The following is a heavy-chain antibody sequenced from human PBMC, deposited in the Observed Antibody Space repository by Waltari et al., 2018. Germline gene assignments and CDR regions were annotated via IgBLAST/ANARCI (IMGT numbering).Heavy chain of an antibody. CDR2: IIGGSGDT. CDR1: GYTFTTST. J-gene: IGHJ4*02. Sequence: QVQLVQSGAEVKKPGASVKVSCKASGYTFTTSTMQWVRQAPGQRPEWMGWIIGGSGDTQYSKKFEGRITITRYTSASIAYLELSSLRSEDTAVYFCGREAREGRAPMAYFDYWGQGTLVTVSS. CDR3: GREAREGRAPMAYFDY. V-gene: IGHV1-3*01. D-gene: IGHD3-10*01.